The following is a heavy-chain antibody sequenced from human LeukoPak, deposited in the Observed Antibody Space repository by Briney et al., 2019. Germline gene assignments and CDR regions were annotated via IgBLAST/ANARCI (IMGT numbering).Heavy chain of an antibody. J-gene: IGHJ4*02. V-gene: IGHV3-23*01. CDR2: LSGSGGST. D-gene: IGHD2-2*01. Sequence: RGSLRLSCAASGFTFSSYAMTWVRQAPGKGLEWVSALSGSGGSTFYADSVKGRFTISRDNSKNTLYLQMNSLRAEDAAVYYCARGPKVPAPTCYFDYWGQGTLVTVST. CDR3: ARGPKVPAPTCYFDY. CDR1: GFTFSSYA.